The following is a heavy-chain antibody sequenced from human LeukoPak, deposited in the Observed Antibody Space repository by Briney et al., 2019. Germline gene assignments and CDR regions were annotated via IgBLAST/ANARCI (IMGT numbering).Heavy chain of an antibody. CDR2: IYYTGSP. Sequence: SETLSLTCTVSGGSISNGAYYWSWIRQYPGKGLEWIGYIYYTGSPYYNPSPKSRVTISIDTSKNQFSLRLSSVTAANTAVYYCARSPYHYDSTGYSFWFDPWGQGTLVTVSS. V-gene: IGHV4-31*03. J-gene: IGHJ5*02. CDR3: ARSPYHYDSTGYSFWFDP. D-gene: IGHD3-22*01. CDR1: GGSISNGAYY.